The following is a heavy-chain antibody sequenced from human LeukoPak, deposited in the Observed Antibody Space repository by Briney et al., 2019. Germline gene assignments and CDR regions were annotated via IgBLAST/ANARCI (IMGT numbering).Heavy chain of an antibody. D-gene: IGHD6-19*01. V-gene: IGHV4-31*03. CDR2: IYYSGST. J-gene: IGHJ4*02. CDR1: GGSISSGGYY. Sequence: SETLSLTCTVSGGSISSGGYYWSWIRQHPGKGLEWIGYIYYSGSTYYNPSLKSRVTISVDTSKNQFSLKLSSVTAADTAVYYCARENYSSDCPDYWGQGTLVTVSS. CDR3: ARENYSSDCPDY.